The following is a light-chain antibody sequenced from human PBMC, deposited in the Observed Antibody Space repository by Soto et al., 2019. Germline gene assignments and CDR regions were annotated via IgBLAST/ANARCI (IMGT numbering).Light chain of an antibody. CDR1: QSVSSY. V-gene: IGKV3-11*01. CDR2: DAS. Sequence: EIVLTHSPATLSLSPWEIATLSCRASQSVSSYLAWYQQKPGQAPRLLIYDASNRAAGIPARFSGSGSGTDFTLTISSLEPEDFAIYYCQQRQYWPPITFGQGTRLEIK. CDR3: QQRQYWPPIT. J-gene: IGKJ5*01.